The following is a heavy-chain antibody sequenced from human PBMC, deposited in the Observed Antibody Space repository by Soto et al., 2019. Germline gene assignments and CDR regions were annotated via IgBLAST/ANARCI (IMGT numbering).Heavy chain of an antibody. CDR2: INPNSGGT. CDR3: ASGPVVNYDFWSGLDY. Sequence: QVQLVQSGAEVKKPGASVKVSCKASGYTFTGYYMHWVRQAPGQGLEWMGWINPNSGGTNYAQKFQVWVTMTREPSISSAYMVLSRLRSDDTAVYYCASGPVVNYDFWSGLDYWGQGTLVTVSS. CDR1: GYTFTGYY. V-gene: IGHV1-2*04. J-gene: IGHJ4*02. D-gene: IGHD3-3*01.